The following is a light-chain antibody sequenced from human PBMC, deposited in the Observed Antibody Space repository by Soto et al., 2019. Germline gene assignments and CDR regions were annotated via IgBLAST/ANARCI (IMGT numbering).Light chain of an antibody. CDR2: EVT. CDR3: ASYAGNKVV. Sequence: QAVVTQPPSASGSPGQSVAISCTGTSSDIGGYNYVSWYQQHSGKAPKLIIYEVTRRPSGVPDRFSGSKSGSTASLTVSGLLAEDEADYYCASYAGNKVVFGGGTKVTVL. V-gene: IGLV2-8*01. J-gene: IGLJ2*01. CDR1: SSDIGGYNY.